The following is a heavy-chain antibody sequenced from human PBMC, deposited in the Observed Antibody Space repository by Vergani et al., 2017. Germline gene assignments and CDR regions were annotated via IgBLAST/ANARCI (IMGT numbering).Heavy chain of an antibody. J-gene: IGHJ3*02. D-gene: IGHD1-1*01. Sequence: EVQVVESGGGLVLPGGSLRLSCAASGFIFSDHYMDWVRQAPGKGLEWVGRIRNKANDYTTQYAASVTGRFTISRDDSKSYLYLQMNSLQTEDTALYYCVRVKGSNWNDHLYDIWGQGTLVTVSS. CDR2: IRNKANDYTT. V-gene: IGHV3-72*01. CDR3: VRVKGSNWNDHLYDI. CDR1: GFIFSDHY.